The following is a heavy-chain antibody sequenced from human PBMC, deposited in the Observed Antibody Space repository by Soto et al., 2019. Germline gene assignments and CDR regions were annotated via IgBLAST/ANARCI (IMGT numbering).Heavy chain of an antibody. Sequence: PGGSLRLSCAASGFTFSSYAMSWVRQAPGKGLEWVSAISGSGGSTYYADSVKGRFTISRDNSKNTLYLQMNSLRAEDTAVYYCANPAGSYDILTGRVDYWGQGTLVTVSS. CDR2: ISGSGGST. J-gene: IGHJ4*02. V-gene: IGHV3-23*01. D-gene: IGHD3-9*01. CDR3: ANPAGSYDILTGRVDY. CDR1: GFTFSSYA.